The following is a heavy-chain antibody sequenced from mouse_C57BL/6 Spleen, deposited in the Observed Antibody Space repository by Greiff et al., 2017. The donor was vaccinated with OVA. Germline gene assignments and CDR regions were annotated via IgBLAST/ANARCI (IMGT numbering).Heavy chain of an antibody. CDR3: AREGRMGNAMDY. V-gene: IGHV1-42*01. CDR1: GYSFTGYY. CDR2: INPSTGGT. Sequence: EVQLQQSGPELVKPGASVKISCKASGYSFTGYYMNWVKQSPEKSLEWIGEINPSTGGTTYNQKFKAKATLTVDKSSSTAYMQLKSLTSEDSAVYYCAREGRMGNAMDYWGQGTSVTVSS. J-gene: IGHJ4*01.